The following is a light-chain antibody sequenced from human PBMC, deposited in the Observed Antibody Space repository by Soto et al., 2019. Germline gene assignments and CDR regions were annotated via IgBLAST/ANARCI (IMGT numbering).Light chain of an antibody. V-gene: IGKV1-5*01. J-gene: IGKJ5*01. CDR3: QKYNSAPLT. Sequence: DIQMTQSPSTLSASVGDRVTITCRASQSISSWLAWYQQKPGKAPKLLIYDASSLESGVPSRFRGSGSETDFTLTISSLQPEDVATYYCQKYNSAPLTFGGGARLEIK. CDR2: DAS. CDR1: QSISSW.